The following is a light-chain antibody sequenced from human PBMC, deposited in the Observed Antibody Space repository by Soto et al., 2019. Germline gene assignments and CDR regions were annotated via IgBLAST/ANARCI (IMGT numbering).Light chain of an antibody. CDR1: QRISSW. CDR2: DVS. Sequence: DIQMTQSPSTLSASVGDRVTITCRASQRISSWLAWYQQKPGKAPKLLIYDVSILESGVPSRFSGSGSGTEFTLTISSLQPYDFATYYCQQYNSYSVTFSPGTKVDIK. CDR3: QQYNSYSVT. J-gene: IGKJ3*01. V-gene: IGKV1-5*01.